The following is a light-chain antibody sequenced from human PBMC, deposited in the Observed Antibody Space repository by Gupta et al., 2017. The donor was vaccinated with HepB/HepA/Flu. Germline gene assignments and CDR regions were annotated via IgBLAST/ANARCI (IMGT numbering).Light chain of an antibody. V-gene: IGLV1-47*01. CDR3: AAWDDSMSGRYV. CDR1: SSNIGSNY. J-gene: IGLJ1*01. Sequence: QSVLTQPPSASGTPGQRVTISCSGSSSNIGSNYVYWYQQLPGTAPKLLIYRNNQRPSGVPDRCSGSKSGTSASLAIRXLXSEEEAXYYCAAWDDSMSGRYVFGTGTKVTVL. CDR2: RNN.